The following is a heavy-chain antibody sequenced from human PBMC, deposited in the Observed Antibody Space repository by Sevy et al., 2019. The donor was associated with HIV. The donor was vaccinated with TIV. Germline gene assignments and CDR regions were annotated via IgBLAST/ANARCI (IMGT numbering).Heavy chain of an antibody. CDR1: RLTFSSSS. D-gene: IGHD3-3*01. J-gene: IGHJ6*02. CDR3: ARGFMGADYYYGMDV. CDR2: ISSSSTTI. V-gene: IGHV3-48*02. Sequence: GGSLRLSCAASRLTFSSSSVNWVRQAPGKGLEWVSCISSSSTTIYYADSVKGRFTISRDNAKNSLYLQMNSLRDEDTAVYYCARGFMGADYYYGMDVWGQGTTVTVSS.